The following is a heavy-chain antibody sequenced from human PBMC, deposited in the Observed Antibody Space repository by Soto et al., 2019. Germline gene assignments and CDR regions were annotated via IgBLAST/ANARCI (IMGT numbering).Heavy chain of an antibody. V-gene: IGHV4-39*01. CDR1: GGSISSSSYY. Sequence: QLQLQESGPGLVKPSETLSLTCTVSGGSISSSSYYWGWIRQTPGKGLEWIGRIYYSGSTYYNPSLKSRVTRSVDTSKNQFPLNLSSVAAADTAVYYWARLVDYWGQGTLVTVSA. CDR2: IYYSGST. CDR3: ARLVDY. J-gene: IGHJ4*02.